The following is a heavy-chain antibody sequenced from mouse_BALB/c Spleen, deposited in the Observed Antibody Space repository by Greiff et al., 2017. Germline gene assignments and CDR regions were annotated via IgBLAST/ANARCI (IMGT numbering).Heavy chain of an antibody. CDR3: TRDYGSSLDY. V-gene: IGHV1-87*01. CDR2: IYPGDGDT. J-gene: IGHJ2*01. Sequence: QVQLKQSGAELARPGASVKLSCKASGYTFTSYWMQWVKQRPGQGLEWIGAIYPGDGDTRYTQKFKGKATLTADKSSSTAYMQLSSLASEDSAVYYCTRDYGSSLDYWGQGTTLTVSS. D-gene: IGHD1-1*01. CDR1: GYTFTSYW.